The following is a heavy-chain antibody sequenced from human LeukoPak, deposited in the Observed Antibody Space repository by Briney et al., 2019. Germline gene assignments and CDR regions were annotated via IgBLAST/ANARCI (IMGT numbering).Heavy chain of an antibody. CDR1: GFTFSDYY. J-gene: IGHJ6*02. CDR3: ARGNYGMDV. V-gene: IGHV3-11*01. CDR2: ITGSGKSK. Sequence: EPGGSLRLSCAASGFTFSDYYMTWIRQAPGKGPEWVSCITGSGKSKYYADSVRGRVTISRDNAKNSLYLQMDSLRAEDTAVYYCARGNYGMDVWGRGTTVTVS.